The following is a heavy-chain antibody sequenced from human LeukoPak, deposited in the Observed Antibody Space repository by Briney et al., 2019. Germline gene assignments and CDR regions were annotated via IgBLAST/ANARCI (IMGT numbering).Heavy chain of an antibody. J-gene: IGHJ4*02. CDR3: ARGRFNYDSTGYSSFYY. D-gene: IGHD3-22*01. Sequence: GGSLRLSCAASGVTFSSYWMSWVRQAPGKGLEWVANIKEDGSEKYYVDSVNGRFTISRDNAKNSVYLQMNSLRAEDTAVYYCARGRFNYDSTGYSSFYYWGQGTLVTVSS. CDR1: GVTFSSYW. V-gene: IGHV3-7*01. CDR2: IKEDGSEK.